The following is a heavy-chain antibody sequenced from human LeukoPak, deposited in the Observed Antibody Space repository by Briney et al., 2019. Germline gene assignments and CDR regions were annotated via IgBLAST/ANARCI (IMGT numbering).Heavy chain of an antibody. V-gene: IGHV1-24*01. CDR1: GYTLTELS. D-gene: IGHD1-26*01. CDR2: FDPEDGET. Sequence: ASVKVSCKVSGYTLTELSMHWVRQAPGKGLEWMGGFDPEDGETIYAQKFQGRVTMTEDTSTDTAYMELSSLRSEDTAVYYCATGEGATDYFDYWGQGTLVTVSS. J-gene: IGHJ4*02. CDR3: ATGEGATDYFDY.